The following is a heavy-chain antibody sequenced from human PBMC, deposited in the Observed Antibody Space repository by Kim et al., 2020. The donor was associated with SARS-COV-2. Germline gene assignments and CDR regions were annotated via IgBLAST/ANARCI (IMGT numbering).Heavy chain of an antibody. CDR2: IYHSGST. J-gene: IGHJ6*02. D-gene: IGHD2-2*01. V-gene: IGHV4-4*02. CDR1: GGSISSSNW. Sequence: SETLSLTCAVSGGSISSSNWWSWVRQPPGKGLEWIGEIYHSGSTNYNPSLKSRVTISVDKSKNQFSLKLSSVTAADTAVYYCARSRPAALYYYYGMDVWGQGTTVTVSS. CDR3: ARSRPAALYYYYGMDV.